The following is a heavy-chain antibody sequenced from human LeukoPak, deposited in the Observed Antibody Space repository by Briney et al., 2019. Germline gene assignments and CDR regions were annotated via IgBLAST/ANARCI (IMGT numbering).Heavy chain of an antibody. Sequence: ASVKVSCKASGYTFTSYAISWVRQAPGQGLEWMGGIIPIFGTANYAQKFQGRVTITADESTSTAYMELSSLRSEDTAVYYCARDSGDDYVWGTPILFYYYGMDVWGQGTTVTVSS. CDR3: ARDSGDDYVWGTPILFYYYGMDV. D-gene: IGHD3-16*01. V-gene: IGHV1-69*13. CDR2: IIPIFGTA. J-gene: IGHJ6*02. CDR1: GYTFTSYA.